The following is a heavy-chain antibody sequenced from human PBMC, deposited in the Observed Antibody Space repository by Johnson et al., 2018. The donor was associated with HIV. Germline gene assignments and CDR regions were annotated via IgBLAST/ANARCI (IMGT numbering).Heavy chain of an antibody. CDR3: ARNQGRRNYYDAFDI. Sequence: VHLVESGGGVVRPGGSLRLSCAASGFTFDDYGMTWVRQAPGTGLEWVSRINGDGSGITYAYSVKCRFTISRDNAKNTLYLQMNSLRAEDTAVYYCARNQGRRNYYDAFDIWGQGTMVTVSS. V-gene: IGHV3-20*04. J-gene: IGHJ3*02. CDR2: INGDGSGI. D-gene: IGHD1-7*01. CDR1: GFTFDDYG.